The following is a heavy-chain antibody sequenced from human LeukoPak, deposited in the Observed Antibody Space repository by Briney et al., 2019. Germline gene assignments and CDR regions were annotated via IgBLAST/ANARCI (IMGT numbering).Heavy chain of an antibody. V-gene: IGHV3-23*01. CDR1: GFTFSSYA. D-gene: IGHD6-13*01. CDR3: AKGRIAAAGHPFDAFDI. Sequence: GGSLRLSCAASGFTFSSYAMSWVRQAPGKGLEWVSAISGSGGSTYYADSVKGRFTISRDNSKNTLYLQMNSLRAEDTAVYYCAKGRIAAAGHPFDAFDIWGQGTMVTVSS. J-gene: IGHJ3*02. CDR2: ISGSGGST.